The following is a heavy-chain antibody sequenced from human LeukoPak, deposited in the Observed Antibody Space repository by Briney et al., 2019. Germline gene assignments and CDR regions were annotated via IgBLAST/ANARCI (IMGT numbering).Heavy chain of an antibody. J-gene: IGHJ6*03. CDR3: ARHNRRYCSGGSCYLYYYYYYMDV. CDR1: GGSISGYY. D-gene: IGHD2-15*01. Sequence: PSETLSLTCTVSGGSISGYYWSWIRQPPGKGLEWIGYIYYSGSTNYNPSLKSRVTISVDTSKNQFSLKLSSVTAADTAVYYCARHNRRYCSGGSCYLYYYYYYMDVWGKGTTVTVPS. V-gene: IGHV4-59*08. CDR2: IYYSGST.